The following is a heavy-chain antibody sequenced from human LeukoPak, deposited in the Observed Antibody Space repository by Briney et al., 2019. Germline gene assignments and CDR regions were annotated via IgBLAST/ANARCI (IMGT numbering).Heavy chain of an antibody. CDR2: ISAYNGNT. D-gene: IGHD3-10*01. CDR1: GYTFTSYG. V-gene: IGHV1-18*01. J-gene: IGHJ6*03. Sequence: GASVKVSCTASGYTFTSYGISWVRQAPGQGLEWMGWISAYNGNTNYAQKLQGRVTMTTDTSTSTAYMELRSLRSDDTAVYYCARGGYYGSGSKYYYMDVWGKGTTVTVSS. CDR3: ARGGYYGSGSKYYYMDV.